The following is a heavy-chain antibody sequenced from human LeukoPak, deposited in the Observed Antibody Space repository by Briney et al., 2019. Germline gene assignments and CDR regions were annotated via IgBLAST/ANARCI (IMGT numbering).Heavy chain of an antibody. Sequence: GGSLRLSCAASGFTFNSFAMSWVRQAPGKGLEWVSGISWNSGSIGYADSVKGRFTISRDNAKNSLYLQMNSLRAEDTALYYCAKVSRYSSSSFDYWGQGTLVTVSS. J-gene: IGHJ4*02. D-gene: IGHD6-13*01. V-gene: IGHV3-9*01. CDR1: GFTFNSFA. CDR3: AKVSRYSSSSFDY. CDR2: ISWNSGSI.